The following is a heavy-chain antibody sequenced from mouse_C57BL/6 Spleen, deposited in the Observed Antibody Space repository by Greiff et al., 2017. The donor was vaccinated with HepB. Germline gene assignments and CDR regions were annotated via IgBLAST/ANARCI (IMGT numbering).Heavy chain of an antibody. J-gene: IGHJ2*01. Sequence: VQLQQPGAELVMPGASVKLSCKASGYTFTSYWMHWVKQRPGQGLEWIGEIDPSDSYTNYNQKFKGKSTLTVDKSSSTAYMQLSSLTSEDSAVYYCARGLGRGGYFDYWGQGTTLTVSS. CDR2: IDPSDSYT. D-gene: IGHD4-1*01. V-gene: IGHV1-69*01. CDR1: GYTFTSYW. CDR3: ARGLGRGGYFDY.